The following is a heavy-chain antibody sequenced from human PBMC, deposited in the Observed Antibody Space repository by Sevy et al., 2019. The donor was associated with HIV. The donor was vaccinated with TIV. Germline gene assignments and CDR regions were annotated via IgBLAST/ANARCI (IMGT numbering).Heavy chain of an antibody. D-gene: IGHD2-8*01. CDR1: GFTFRSYS. CDR2: ISTESTYI. CDR3: ARINCTNGVCFQGYYYYAMDV. Sequence: GGSLRLSCAASGFTFRSYSMNWVRQAPGKGLEWISSISTESTYIYYAGSLKGRFTIPRENAKNSLFLQLNSLRAEETAVYYCARINCTNGVCFQGYYYYAMDVWGQGTTVTVSS. J-gene: IGHJ6*02. V-gene: IGHV3-21*01.